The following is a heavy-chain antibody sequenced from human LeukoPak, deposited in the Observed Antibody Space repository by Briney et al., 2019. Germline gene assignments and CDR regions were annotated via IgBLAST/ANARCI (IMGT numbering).Heavy chain of an antibody. CDR1: GFTLSSYA. CDR3: AKGQYASGWNSGNY. V-gene: IGHV3-23*01. J-gene: IGHJ4*02. Sequence: GGSLRLSCAASGFTLSSYAMSWVRQAPGKGLEWVSSISGGHGGTYYADSVEGRFTISRDDSKNTLYLQVNSLRAEDTAVYYCAKGQYASGWNSGNYWGQGTLVTVSS. D-gene: IGHD1/OR15-1a*01. CDR2: ISGGHGGT.